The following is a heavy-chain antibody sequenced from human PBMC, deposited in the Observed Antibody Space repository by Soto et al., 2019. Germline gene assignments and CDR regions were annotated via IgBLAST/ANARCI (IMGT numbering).Heavy chain of an antibody. J-gene: IGHJ5*02. CDR3: AREQTSGYTNWFDP. CDR1: GFTFSRYS. Sequence: EVQLVESGGGLVQPGGSLRLSCAASGFTFSRYSMNWVRQAPGKGLEWVSYSSSSSSTIYYADSVKGRFTISRDNAKNSLYLQMNSLRDEDTAVYYCAREQTSGYTNWFDPWGQGTLVTVSS. D-gene: IGHD3-3*01. V-gene: IGHV3-48*02. CDR2: SSSSSSTI.